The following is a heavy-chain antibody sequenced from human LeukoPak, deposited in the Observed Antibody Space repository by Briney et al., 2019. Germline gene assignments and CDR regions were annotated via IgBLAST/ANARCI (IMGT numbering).Heavy chain of an antibody. CDR1: GDSISSYY. CDR2: IHPSGST. J-gene: IGHJ4*02. Sequence: SETLSLTCTVSGDSISSYYWSWIRQPAGKGLEWIGRIHPSGSTNYNPSLKSRVTLSVDTSKNQFSLKLSSVSAADTAVYYCARGPPPDFDYWGRGTLVTVSS. CDR3: ARGPPPDFDY. V-gene: IGHV4-4*07.